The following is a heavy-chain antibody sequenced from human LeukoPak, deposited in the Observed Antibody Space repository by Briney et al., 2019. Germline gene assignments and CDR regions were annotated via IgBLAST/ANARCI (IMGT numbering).Heavy chain of an antibody. D-gene: IGHD6-19*01. Sequence: GGSLRLSCAASGFTFSSYSMNWVRQSPGKVLEWVSSISSSSSYIYYADSVKGRFTISRDNAKNSLYLQMNSLRAEDTAVYYCARGGVYSSGWYVDYWGQGTLVTVSS. CDR3: ARGGVYSSGWYVDY. J-gene: IGHJ4*02. CDR2: ISSSSSYI. CDR1: GFTFSSYS. V-gene: IGHV3-21*01.